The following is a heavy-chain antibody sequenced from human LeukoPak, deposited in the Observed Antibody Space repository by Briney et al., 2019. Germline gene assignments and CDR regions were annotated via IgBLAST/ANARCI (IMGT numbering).Heavy chain of an antibody. V-gene: IGHV3-33*01. J-gene: IGHJ6*04. CDR2: IWYDGSNK. CDR3: ARDRRIAVADYNGMDV. CDR1: GFTFSSYG. Sequence: AGGSLRLSCAASGFTFSSYGMHWVRQAPGKGLEWVAVIWYDGSNKYYADSVKGRFTISRDNSKNTLYLQMNSLRAEDTAVYYCARDRRIAVADYNGMDVWGKGTTVTASS. D-gene: IGHD6-19*01.